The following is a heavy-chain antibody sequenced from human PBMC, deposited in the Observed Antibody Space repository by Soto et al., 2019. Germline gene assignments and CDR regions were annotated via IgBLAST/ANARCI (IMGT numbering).Heavy chain of an antibody. CDR1: GYSISDVDYF. CDR2: IYKSATT. V-gene: IGHV4-30-4*01. D-gene: IGHD1-1*01. J-gene: IGHJ5*01. CDR3: ARGRYCATGRCFPNWFDS. Sequence: SETLSLGCTVSGYSISDVDYFWAWIRQPPGRGREYIGYIYKSATTHYKPAFAGRVAVSVDTSKSQFSPSVTSVTAADTAVYFWARGRYCATGRCFPNWFDSWGQGALVTVSS.